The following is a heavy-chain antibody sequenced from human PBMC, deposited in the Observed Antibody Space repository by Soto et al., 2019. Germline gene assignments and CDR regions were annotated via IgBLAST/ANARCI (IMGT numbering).Heavy chain of an antibody. CDR2: SYYTGST. J-gene: IGHJ4*02. Sequence: QVQLQESGPGLVKPSETLSLTCTVSGGSINNHYWSWIRQPPGKGLEWIGYSYYTGSTNYNPSLKRRVTISVDTSKNQFSLNLTSLTAADTAIYYCARSNWYSEYWGQGTLVTVSS. D-gene: IGHD7-27*01. V-gene: IGHV4-59*11. CDR1: GGSINNHY. CDR3: ARSNWYSEY.